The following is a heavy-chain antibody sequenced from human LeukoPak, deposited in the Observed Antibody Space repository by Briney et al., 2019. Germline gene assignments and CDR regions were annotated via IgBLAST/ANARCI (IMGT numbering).Heavy chain of an antibody. CDR2: IYYSGST. V-gene: IGHV4-31*03. CDR3: VRDVGTSDAFDI. CDR1: GGSISSGGYY. J-gene: IGHJ3*02. Sequence: SETLSLTCTVSGGSISSGGYYCSWIRQHPGKGLEWIGYIYYSGSTYYNPSLKSRVTISVDTSKNQFSLKLSSVTAADTAVYYCVRDVGTSDAFDIWGQGTMVIVSS. D-gene: IGHD1-1*01.